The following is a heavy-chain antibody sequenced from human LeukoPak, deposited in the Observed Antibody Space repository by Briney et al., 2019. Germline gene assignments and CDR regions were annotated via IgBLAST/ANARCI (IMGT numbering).Heavy chain of an antibody. CDR1: GGSFSGYY. D-gene: IGHD2-21*02. CDR2: INHSGST. CDR3: AREYCGGDCYIRGWFDP. V-gene: IGHV4-34*01. Sequence: SETLSLTCAVYGGSFSGYYWSWIRQPPGKGLEWIGEINHSGSTNYNPSLKSRVTISVDTSKNQFSLKLSSVTAADTAVYYCAREYCGGDCYIRGWFDPWGQGTLVTVSS. J-gene: IGHJ5*02.